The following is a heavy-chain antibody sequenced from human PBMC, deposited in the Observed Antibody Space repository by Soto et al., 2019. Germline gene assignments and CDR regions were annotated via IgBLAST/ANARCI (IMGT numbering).Heavy chain of an antibody. D-gene: IGHD6-13*01. CDR3: ARGNGAAAPYYYYYYGMDV. J-gene: IGHJ6*02. CDR2: IIPIFGTA. CDR1: GGTFSSYA. V-gene: IGHV1-69*01. Sequence: QVQLVQSGAEVKKPGSSVKVSCKASGGTFSSYAISWVRQAPGQGLEWMGGIIPIFGTANYAQKFQGRVTITADESTSTAYKELSSLRSEDTAVYYCARGNGAAAPYYYYYYGMDVWGQGTTVTVSS.